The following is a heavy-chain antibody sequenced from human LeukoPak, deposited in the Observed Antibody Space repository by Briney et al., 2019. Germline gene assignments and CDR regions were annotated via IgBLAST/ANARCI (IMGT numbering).Heavy chain of an antibody. J-gene: IGHJ4*02. CDR2: INHSGST. D-gene: IGHD1-1*01. CDR3: ARGRNWNLRYFDH. Sequence: SETLSLTCAVYGGSFSGYYWSWIRQPPGKGLEWIGEINHSGSTNYNPSLKSRVTISVDTSKNQFSLKLSSVTAADTAVYYCARGRNWNLRYFDHWGQGTLVTVSS. CDR1: GGSFSGYY. V-gene: IGHV4-34*01.